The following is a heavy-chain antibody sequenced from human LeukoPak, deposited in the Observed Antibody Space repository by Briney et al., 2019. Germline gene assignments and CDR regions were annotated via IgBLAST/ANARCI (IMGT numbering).Heavy chain of an antibody. CDR2: ISGSGGST. CDR1: GFTFSSYA. CDR3: AKVQATIGALHYYYGMDV. D-gene: IGHD5-12*01. V-gene: IGHV3-23*01. J-gene: IGHJ6*02. Sequence: GGSLRLSCAASGFTFSSYAMGWVRQAPGKGLEWVSAISGSGGSTYYADSVKGRFTISRDNSKNTLYLQMNSLRAEDTAVYYCAKVQATIGALHYYYGMDVWGQGTTVTVSS.